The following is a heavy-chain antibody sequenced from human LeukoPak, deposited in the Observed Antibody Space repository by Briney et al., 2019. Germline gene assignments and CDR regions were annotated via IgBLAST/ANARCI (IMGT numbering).Heavy chain of an antibody. CDR2: INHSGST. Sequence: SETLSLTYAVYGGSFSGYYWSWIRQPPGKGLEWIGEINHSGSTNYNPSLKSRVTISVDTSKNQFSLKLSSVTAADTAVYYCARGSIQLSLRVNWFDPWGQGTLVTVSS. CDR1: GGSFSGYY. V-gene: IGHV4-34*01. J-gene: IGHJ5*02. CDR3: ARGSIQLSLRVNWFDP. D-gene: IGHD5-18*01.